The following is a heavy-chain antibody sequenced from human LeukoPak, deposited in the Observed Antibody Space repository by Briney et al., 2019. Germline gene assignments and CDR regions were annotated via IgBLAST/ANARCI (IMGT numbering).Heavy chain of an antibody. CDR3: ARLHEPDYYYYGMDV. CDR2: IYYSGST. J-gene: IGHJ6*02. CDR1: GGSISSYY. Sequence: SETLSLTCTVSGGSISSYYWSWIRQPPGKGLEWIGYIYYSGSTNYNPSLKSRVTISVDTSKNQFSLKLSFVTAADTAVYYCARLHEPDYYYYGMDVWGQGTTVTVSS. V-gene: IGHV4-59*01.